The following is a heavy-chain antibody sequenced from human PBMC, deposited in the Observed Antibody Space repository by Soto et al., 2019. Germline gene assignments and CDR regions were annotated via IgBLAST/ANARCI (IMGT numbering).Heavy chain of an antibody. Sequence: QVQLQESGPGLVKPSGTLSLTCAVSGGSIRSNNWWSWVRQPPGKGLEWIGEIFHSGSTNYNPSLKPLVTISVDKSKNPFSLKLSSVTAADTAVYYCARVFSGSYSDYWGQGTLVTVSS. J-gene: IGHJ4*02. V-gene: IGHV4-4*02. CDR1: GGSIRSNNW. D-gene: IGHD1-26*01. CDR3: ARVFSGSYSDY. CDR2: IFHSGST.